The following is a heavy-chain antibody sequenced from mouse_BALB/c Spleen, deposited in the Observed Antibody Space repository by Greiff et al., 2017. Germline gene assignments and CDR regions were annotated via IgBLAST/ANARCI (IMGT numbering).Heavy chain of an antibody. V-gene: IGHV3-2*02. Sequence: EVKLEESGPGLVKPSQSLSVTCTVTGYSITSDYAWNWIRQFPGNKLEWMGYISYSGSTSYNPSLKSRISITRDTSKNQFFLQLNSVTTEDTATYYCARLTGGFDYWGQGTTLTVSS. CDR3: ARLTGGFDY. J-gene: IGHJ2*01. D-gene: IGHD4-1*01. CDR2: ISYSGST. CDR1: GYSITSDYA.